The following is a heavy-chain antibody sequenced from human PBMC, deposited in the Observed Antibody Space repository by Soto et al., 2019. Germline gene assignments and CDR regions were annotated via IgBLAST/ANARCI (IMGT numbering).Heavy chain of an antibody. CDR1: GFTFSSYW. Sequence: GGSLRLSCAASGFTFSSYWMSWVRQAPGKGLEWVANIKQDGSEKYYVDSVKGRFTISRDNAKNSLYLQMNSLRAEDTAVYYCARDLVGATPTYYGMDVWGQGTTVTVSS. CDR3: ARDLVGATPTYYGMDV. J-gene: IGHJ6*02. D-gene: IGHD1-26*01. CDR2: IKQDGSEK. V-gene: IGHV3-7*03.